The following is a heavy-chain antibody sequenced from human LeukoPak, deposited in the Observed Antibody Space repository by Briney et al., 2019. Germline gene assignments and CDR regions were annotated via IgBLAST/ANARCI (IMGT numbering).Heavy chain of an antibody. CDR3: ARYFGTTGTPNY. V-gene: IGHV4-39*01. CDR1: GGSISSSSYY. D-gene: IGHD1-1*01. Sequence: SETLSLTYTVSGGSISSSSYYWGWIRQPPGKGLEWIGSIYYSGSTYYNPSLKSRVTISVDTSKNQFSLKLSSVTAADTAVYYCARYFGTTGTPNYWGQGTLVTVSS. CDR2: IYYSGST. J-gene: IGHJ4*02.